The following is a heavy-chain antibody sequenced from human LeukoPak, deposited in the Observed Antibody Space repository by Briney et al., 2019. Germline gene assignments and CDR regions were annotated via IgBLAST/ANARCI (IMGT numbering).Heavy chain of an antibody. CDR2: ISSSGSTI. Sequence: GGSLRLSRAASGFTFSDYYMSWIRQAPGKGLEWVSYISSSGSTIYYADSVKGRFTISRDNAKNSLYLQMNSLRAEDTAVYYCARELAYYDSSGYYDHFDYWGQGTLVTVSS. D-gene: IGHD3-22*01. V-gene: IGHV3-11*01. CDR3: ARELAYYDSSGYYDHFDY. CDR1: GFTFSDYY. J-gene: IGHJ4*02.